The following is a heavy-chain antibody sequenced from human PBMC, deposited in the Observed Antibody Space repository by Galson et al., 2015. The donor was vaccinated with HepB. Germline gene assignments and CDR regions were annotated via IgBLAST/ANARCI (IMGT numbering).Heavy chain of an antibody. D-gene: IGHD6-13*01. V-gene: IGHV3-21*01. Sequence: SLRLSCAASGFTFYSYTMNWVRQAPGKGLEWLASISGGSSYIYYRDSMKGRFTISRDNAQNSLYLQMTSLRAEDTAVYYCVRAAYSGTWYAPGDYWGQGTLVTVSS. J-gene: IGHJ4*02. CDR1: GFTFYSYT. CDR2: ISGGSSYI. CDR3: VRAAYSGTWYAPGDY.